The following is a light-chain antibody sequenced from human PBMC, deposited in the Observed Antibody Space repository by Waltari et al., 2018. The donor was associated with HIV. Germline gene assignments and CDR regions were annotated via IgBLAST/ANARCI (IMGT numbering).Light chain of an antibody. J-gene: IGLJ2*01. CDR2: DVS. CDR3: SSYTSSDTVV. V-gene: IGLV2-14*03. CDR1: PRNVGGSIS. Sequence: QSALTRPPSVLGPPGKSITIPGPGTPRNVGGSISFSWYQQHPAKAPKIVILDVSIRPSGVSNRFSGSKSGNTASLTISGLQAEDEAYYYCSSYTSSDTVVFGGGTKVTVL.